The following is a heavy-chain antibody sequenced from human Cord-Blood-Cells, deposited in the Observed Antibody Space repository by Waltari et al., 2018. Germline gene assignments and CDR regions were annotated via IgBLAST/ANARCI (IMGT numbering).Heavy chain of an antibody. V-gene: IGHV4-39*01. CDR1: GGSISSSSYY. Sequence: QLQLQESGPGLVKPSETLSLTCTVSGGSISSSSYYWGWIRQPPGKGLEWIGSIYYSGSTHYNPALKSRVTISVDTSKNQFSLKLSSVTAADTAVYYCARQGVATTDYYYYGMDVWGQGTTVTVSS. J-gene: IGHJ6*02. D-gene: IGHD5-12*01. CDR2: IYYSGST. CDR3: ARQGVATTDYYYYGMDV.